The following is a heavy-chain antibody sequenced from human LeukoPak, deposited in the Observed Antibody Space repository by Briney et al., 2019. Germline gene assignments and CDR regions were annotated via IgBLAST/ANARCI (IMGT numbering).Heavy chain of an antibody. D-gene: IGHD1-26*01. J-gene: IGHJ3*02. V-gene: IGHV4-34*01. CDR1: GGSFSGYY. Sequence: SETLSLTCAVYGGSFSGYYWSWIRQPPGKGLEWIGEINHSGSTNYNPSLKSRVTISVDRSKNQFSLKLSSVTAADTAVYYCARSSGAGAFDIWGQGTMVTVSS. CDR2: INHSGST. CDR3: ARSSGAGAFDI.